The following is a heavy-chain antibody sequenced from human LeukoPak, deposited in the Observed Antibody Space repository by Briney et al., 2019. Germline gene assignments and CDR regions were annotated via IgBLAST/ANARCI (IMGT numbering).Heavy chain of an antibody. D-gene: IGHD3-22*01. CDR2: ISGSGGST. J-gene: IGHJ5*02. V-gene: IGHV3-23*01. CDR1: GFTFSSYA. Sequence: PGGSLRLSCAASGFTFSSYAMSWVRQAPGKGLEWVSAISGSGGSTYYADSVKGRFTISRDNSKNTLYLQMNSLRAEDTAVYYCAKYMITMIVVVIQNYPNWFDPWGQGTLVTVSS. CDR3: AKYMITMIVVVIQNYPNWFDP.